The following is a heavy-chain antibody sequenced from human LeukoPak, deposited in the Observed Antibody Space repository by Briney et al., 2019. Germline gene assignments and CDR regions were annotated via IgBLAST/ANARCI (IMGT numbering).Heavy chain of an antibody. CDR2: IYTSGST. CDR1: GGSISSGSYY. D-gene: IGHD2-2*01. J-gene: IGHJ5*02. CDR3: ASMRVVPAAMRSGWFDP. Sequence: KSSETLSLTCTVSGGSISSGSYYWSWIRQPAGKGLEWIGRIYTSGSTNYNPSLKSRVTISVDTSKNQFSLKLSSVTAADTAVYYCASMRVVPAAMRSGWFDPWGQGTLVTVSS. V-gene: IGHV4-61*02.